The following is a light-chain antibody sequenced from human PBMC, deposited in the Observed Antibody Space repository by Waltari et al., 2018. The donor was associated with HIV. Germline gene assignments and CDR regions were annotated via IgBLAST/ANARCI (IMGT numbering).Light chain of an antibody. V-gene: IGLV2-14*01. CDR1: RSDVGGYNY. J-gene: IGLJ3*02. Sequence: QSALTPPASVSGSPGQSITISCPGTRSDVGGYNYVSGYQQHPGKAPKHMIYEVSNRPSGVSNRFSGSKSGNTASLTISGLQAEDEADYYCSSYTSSSTVFGGGTKLTVL. CDR2: EVS. CDR3: SSYTSSSTV.